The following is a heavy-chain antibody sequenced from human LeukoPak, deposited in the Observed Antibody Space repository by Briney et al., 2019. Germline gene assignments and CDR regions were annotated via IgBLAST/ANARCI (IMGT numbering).Heavy chain of an antibody. V-gene: IGHV3-48*04. Sequence: GGSLTLSCAASGFTFSDFNMNWVRQAPGKGLEWVAYTSSSGTTTLYADSVKGRFTISRDNAENSLSLQMNGLRPDDTAFYFCAKKGYSHNWFSYWGQGTLVTVSS. CDR3: AKKGYSHNWFSY. J-gene: IGHJ4*02. D-gene: IGHD1-1*01. CDR1: GFTFSDFN. CDR2: TSSSGTTT.